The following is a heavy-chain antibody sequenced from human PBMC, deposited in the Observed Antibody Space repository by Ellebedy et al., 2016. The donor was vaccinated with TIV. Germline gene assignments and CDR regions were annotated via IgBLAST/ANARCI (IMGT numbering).Heavy chain of an antibody. J-gene: IGHJ6*02. V-gene: IGHV4-4*07. CDR2: IYTSGST. D-gene: IGHD2-2*01. Sequence: SETLSLXXSVSGYSITGGYYWSWIRQPAGKGLEWIGRIYTSGSTNYNPSLKSRVTMSVDTSKNQFSLKLSSVTAADTAVYYCARDECSSTSCHYYYGMDVWGQGTTVTVSS. CDR3: ARDECSSTSCHYYYGMDV. CDR1: GYSITGGYY.